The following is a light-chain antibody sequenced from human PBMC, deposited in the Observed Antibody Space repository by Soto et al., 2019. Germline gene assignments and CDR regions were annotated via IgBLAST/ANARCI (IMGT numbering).Light chain of an antibody. CDR2: QAS. CDR3: QHYNHYSYT. V-gene: IGKV1-5*03. Sequence: DIQMTQSPSTLSASVGDRVAISCRASQRVSGWLAWYQQKPGKVPKLLIYQASTLEDGVPSRFSGSGSGTEFTLTISSLQPDDSATYYCQHYNHYSYTFGPGTNLEIK. J-gene: IGKJ2*01. CDR1: QRVSGW.